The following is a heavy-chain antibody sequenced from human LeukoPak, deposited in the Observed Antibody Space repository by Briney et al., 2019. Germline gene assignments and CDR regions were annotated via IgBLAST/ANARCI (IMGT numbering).Heavy chain of an antibody. D-gene: IGHD5/OR15-5a*01. Sequence: GGSLRLSCAASGFTFSSYSMNWVRQAPGKGLEWVASISSSSSSIYYADSVKGRFTISRDNAKNSLYLQMNSLRAEDTAVYYCGRFSMSSPLVDYWGQGTLVTVSS. CDR1: GFTFSSYS. V-gene: IGHV3-21*01. CDR3: GRFSMSSPLVDY. J-gene: IGHJ4*02. CDR2: ISSSSSSI.